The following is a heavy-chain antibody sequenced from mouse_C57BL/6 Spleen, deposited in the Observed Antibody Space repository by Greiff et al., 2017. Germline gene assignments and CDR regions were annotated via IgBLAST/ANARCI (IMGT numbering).Heavy chain of an antibody. CDR2: INPGSGGT. D-gene: IGHD1-1*01. CDR1: GYAFTNYL. CDR3: AREVYYYGSSSNYYAMDY. J-gene: IGHJ4*01. V-gene: IGHV1-54*01. Sequence: QVQLQQSGAELVRPGTSVKVSCKASGYAFTNYLIEWVKQRPGQGLEWIGVINPGSGGTNYNEKFKGKATLTADKSSSTAYMQRSSLTSEDSAVYFCAREVYYYGSSSNYYAMDYWGQGTSVTVSS.